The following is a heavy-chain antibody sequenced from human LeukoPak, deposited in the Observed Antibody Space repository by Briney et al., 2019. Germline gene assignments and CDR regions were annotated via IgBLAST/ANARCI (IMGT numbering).Heavy chain of an antibody. CDR1: GGSVSSGSYY. D-gene: IGHD3-22*01. J-gene: IGHJ4*02. Sequence: KASETLSLTCTVSGGSVSSGSYYWSWIRQPPGKGLEWIAYIYYTGSTNYNPSLKSRVTMSVDTSKNQFSLKMSSVTAADTAVYYCARGYYDSSGYFHFDYWGQGILVTVSS. CDR3: ARGYYDSSGYFHFDY. CDR2: IYYTGST. V-gene: IGHV4-61*01.